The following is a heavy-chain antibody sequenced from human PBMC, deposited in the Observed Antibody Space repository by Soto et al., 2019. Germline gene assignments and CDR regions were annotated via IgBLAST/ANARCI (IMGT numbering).Heavy chain of an antibody. D-gene: IGHD2-8*01. CDR2: IAVGSGYT. CDR3: AADATAWQQMVPSDY. J-gene: IGHJ4*02. CDR1: GFTFTSSA. V-gene: IGHV1-58*01. Sequence: SVEVSCEASGFTFTSSAFQWVRQARGQRLEWIGWIAVGSGYTNYAQRFQDRVTLTRDMSTATTYMELSRLTSEDTAIYYCAADATAWQQMVPSDYWGQGTLVTVSS.